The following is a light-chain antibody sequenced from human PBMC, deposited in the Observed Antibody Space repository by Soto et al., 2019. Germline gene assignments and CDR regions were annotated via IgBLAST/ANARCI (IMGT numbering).Light chain of an antibody. V-gene: IGKV3-20*01. CDR2: GAS. Sequence: EIVLTQSPGTLSLSPGERATLSCRARQSFSRSFLAWYQQKPGQAPRLLIYGASTRATGIPDRFSGSWSGTDFTLSITRLEPEEFAVYYCQQYASSPITFGQGTRLEIK. CDR1: QSFSRSF. J-gene: IGKJ5*01. CDR3: QQYASSPIT.